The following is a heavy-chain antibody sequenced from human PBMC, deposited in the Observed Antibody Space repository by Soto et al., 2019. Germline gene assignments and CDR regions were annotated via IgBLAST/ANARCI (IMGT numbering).Heavy chain of an antibody. Sequence: GGSLRLSCEVSGLSFSSSWMSWVRQAPGKGLEWVADINAVGSQVLYAASVMGRFTVSRDNAKSIAYLQMNSLKTEDTAVYYCTSDQQTSYGDYVDYWGQGTLVTVSS. CDR3: TSDQQTSYGDYVDY. V-gene: IGHV3-7*03. CDR2: INAVGSQV. CDR1: GLSFSSSW. J-gene: IGHJ4*02. D-gene: IGHD4-17*01.